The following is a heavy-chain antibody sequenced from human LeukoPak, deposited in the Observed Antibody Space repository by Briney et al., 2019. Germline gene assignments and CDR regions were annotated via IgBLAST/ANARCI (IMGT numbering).Heavy chain of an antibody. J-gene: IGHJ3*02. D-gene: IGHD4-23*01. CDR1: GFGLSSYN. Sequence: GGSLRLSCAASGFGLSSYNMNWVRQAPGMGLEWVSYISSNRENVFYGDSVQGRFTISRDNAENSLFLQMNSLRAEDTAVYYCARESDFNGNFDAFDIWGQGTVVTVSS. V-gene: IGHV3-21*06. CDR2: ISSNRENV. CDR3: ARESDFNGNFDAFDI.